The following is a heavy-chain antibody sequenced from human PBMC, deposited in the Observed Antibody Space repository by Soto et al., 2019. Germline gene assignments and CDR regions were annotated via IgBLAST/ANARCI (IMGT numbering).Heavy chain of an antibody. V-gene: IGHV1-18*01. CDR3: AREDIVVVVADKPHFYGLDV. J-gene: IGHJ6*02. CDR1: GYTFSTYA. D-gene: IGHD2-15*01. CDR2: IRVYNGNT. Sequence: QVQLVQSGAEVKKPGASVKVSCKASGYTFSTYAITWVRQAPGQGLEWRGWIRVYNGNTNYAQKFQGRVTMTTDISTSSGDKELRSLRSDGTAVYYCAREDIVVVVADKPHFYGLDVWGQGTTVIVSS.